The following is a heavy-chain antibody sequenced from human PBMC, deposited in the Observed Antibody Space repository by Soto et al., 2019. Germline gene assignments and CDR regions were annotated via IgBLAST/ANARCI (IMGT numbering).Heavy chain of an antibody. CDR3: ARVRDPHLDHYGLDV. CDR1: GFTFNVYG. J-gene: IGHJ6*02. V-gene: IGHV1-69*06. CDR2: LIPIYDEP. Sequence: QVQLVQSGAEVKNPGSSVKVSCKTSGFTFNVYGIHWVRQAPGQGLEWMGGLIPIYDEPYYAQKFQDRDTISAHKSTPTVHLELSSLRSDDTAVYFCARVRDPHLDHYGLDVWGQGTTVTVS.